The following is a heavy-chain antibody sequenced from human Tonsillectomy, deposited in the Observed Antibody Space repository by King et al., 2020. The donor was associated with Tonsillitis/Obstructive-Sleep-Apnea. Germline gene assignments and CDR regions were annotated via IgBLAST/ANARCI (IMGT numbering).Heavy chain of an antibody. J-gene: IGHJ4*02. CDR1: GYSFTNYW. D-gene: IGHD3-9*01. CDR3: AIVDVLSLSLFDY. CDR2: IDPSDSDT. V-gene: IGHV5-10-1*03. Sequence: VQLVESGAEVKKPGESLRISCKGSGYSFTNYWITWVRQMPGKGLEWMGRIDPSDSDTHYSPSFKGQFTISADKSNSTAYLQWNSLKASDTAMYYCAIVDVLSLSLFDYWGQGPLVPVSS.